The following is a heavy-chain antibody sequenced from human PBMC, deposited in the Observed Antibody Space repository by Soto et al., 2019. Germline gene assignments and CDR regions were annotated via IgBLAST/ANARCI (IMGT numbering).Heavy chain of an antibody. CDR1: GFTFSGSA. CDR3: TRMAPGRLFDP. Sequence: EVQLVESGGGLVQPGGSLKLSCAASGFTFSGSAMHWVRQASGKGLEWVGRIRSKANSYATAYAASVKGRFTISRDDSKNTAYLQMNSLKTEDTAVYYCTRMAPGRLFDPWGQGTLVTVSS. V-gene: IGHV3-73*02. D-gene: IGHD3-10*01. CDR2: IRSKANSYAT. J-gene: IGHJ5*02.